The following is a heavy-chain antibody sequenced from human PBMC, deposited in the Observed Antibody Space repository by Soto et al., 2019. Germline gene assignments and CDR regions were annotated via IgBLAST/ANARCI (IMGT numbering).Heavy chain of an antibody. J-gene: IGHJ5*02. CDR3: TTGYSSGWYNWFDP. D-gene: IGHD6-19*01. CDR1: GGTFSSYR. Sequence: GASVKVSCKASGGTFSSYRINWVRQAPGQGLEWMGGIIPIFGTANYAQKFQGRVTITADESTSTAYMELSSLRSEDTAVYYCTTGYSSGWYNWFDPWGQGTLVTVSS. V-gene: IGHV1-69*13. CDR2: IIPIFGTA.